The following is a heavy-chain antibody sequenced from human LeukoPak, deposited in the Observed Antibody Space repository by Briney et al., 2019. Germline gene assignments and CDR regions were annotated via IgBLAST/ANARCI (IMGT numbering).Heavy chain of an antibody. CDR2: ISRSSSTI. CDR3: ARDNVYYYYGMDV. V-gene: IGHV3-48*02. CDR1: GFTFNTYS. Sequence: GGSLRLSCAASGFTFNTYSMNWVRQAPGKGLEWIAYISRSSSTIYYADSVKGRFTISRDNAKNSLYLQMNSLRDEDTAVYYCARDNVYYYYGMDVWGQGTTVTVSS. J-gene: IGHJ6*02.